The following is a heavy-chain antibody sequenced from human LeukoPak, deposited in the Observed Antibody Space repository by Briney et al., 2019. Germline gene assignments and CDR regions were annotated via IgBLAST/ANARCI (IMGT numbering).Heavy chain of an antibody. CDR1: GFTFSSYW. V-gene: IGHV3-7*01. CDR2: IKRDGSEK. CDR3: ARGRSTMLLWFGEAGYYFDY. D-gene: IGHD3-10*01. J-gene: IGHJ4*02. Sequence: GGSLRLSCAASGFTFSSYWMSWVRQAPGKGLEWVANIKRDGSEKYYVDSVKGRFTISRDNAKNSLYLQMNSLRAEDTAVYYCARGRSTMLLWFGEAGYYFDYWGQGTLVTVSS.